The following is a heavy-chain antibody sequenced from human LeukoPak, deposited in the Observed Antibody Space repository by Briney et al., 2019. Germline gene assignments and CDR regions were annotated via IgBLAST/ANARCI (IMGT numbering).Heavy chain of an antibody. V-gene: IGHV3-21*01. J-gene: IGHJ5*02. CDR2: IDNTYNHI. CDR3: ASARSTTWWKHVSIWFDP. CDR1: GFTFSSYT. D-gene: IGHD2-15*01. Sequence: GGSLRLSCAASGFTFSSYTMNWVRQAPGKGLEWVSSIDNTYNHIDYADSLKGRFTISRDNAKNSLYLQMTSLRADDTAVYYCASARSTTWWKHVSIWFDPWGQGTLVTVSS.